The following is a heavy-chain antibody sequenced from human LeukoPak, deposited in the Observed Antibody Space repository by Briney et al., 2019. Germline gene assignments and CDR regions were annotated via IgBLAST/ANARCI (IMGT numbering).Heavy chain of an antibody. CDR1: GYTFTGYY. CDR2: INPNSGGT. D-gene: IGHD6-19*01. Sequence: ASVKVSCKASGYTFTGYYMHWVRQAPGQGLEWMGWINPNSGGTNYAQKLQGRVTMTTDTSTSTAYMELRSLRSDDTAVYYCARGVYSSGRRRNYYYYYMDVWGKGTTVTVSS. CDR3: ARGVYSSGRRRNYYYYYMDV. J-gene: IGHJ6*03. V-gene: IGHV1-2*02.